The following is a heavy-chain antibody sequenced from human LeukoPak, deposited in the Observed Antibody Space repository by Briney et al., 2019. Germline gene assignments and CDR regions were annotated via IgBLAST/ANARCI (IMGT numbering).Heavy chain of an antibody. D-gene: IGHD3-10*01. V-gene: IGHV1-69*05. CDR1: GGTFSSYA. Sequence: GASVKVSCKASGGTFSSYAISWVRQAPGQGLEWMGGIIPIFGTANYAQKFQGRVTITTDESTSTAYMELSSLRSDDTAVYFRARQSVMRGWAFDIWGQGTMVTVSS. CDR2: IIPIFGTA. J-gene: IGHJ3*02. CDR3: ARQSVMRGWAFDI.